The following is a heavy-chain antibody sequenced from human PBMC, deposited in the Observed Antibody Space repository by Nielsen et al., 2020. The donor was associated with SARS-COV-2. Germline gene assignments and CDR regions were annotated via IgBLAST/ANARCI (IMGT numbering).Heavy chain of an antibody. CDR2: IYYSGST. V-gene: IGHV4-39*02. CDR3: AREQAAADDRILSESYYGLDV. D-gene: IGHD6-13*01. J-gene: IGHJ6*02. Sequence: WIRQPPGKGLEWIGSIYYSGSTYYNPSLKSRVTISVDTSKNQFSLKLSSVTAEDTAVYYCAREQAAADDRILSESYYGLDVWGQGTTVTVSS.